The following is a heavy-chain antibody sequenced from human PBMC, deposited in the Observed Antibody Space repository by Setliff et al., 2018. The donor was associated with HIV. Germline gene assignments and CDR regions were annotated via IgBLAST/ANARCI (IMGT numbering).Heavy chain of an antibody. J-gene: IGHJ4*02. D-gene: IGHD3-22*01. CDR3: ARWAGNYYDGSGYYVDY. V-gene: IGHV1-69*05. Sequence: SVKVSCKASGGTFSSYAISWVRQAPGQGLEWMGGIIPIFGTANYAQKFQGRVTITTDESTSTAYMELSSLRSEDTAVYYCARWAGNYYDGSGYYVDYWGQGTLVTVSS. CDR2: IIPIFGTA. CDR1: GGTFSSYA.